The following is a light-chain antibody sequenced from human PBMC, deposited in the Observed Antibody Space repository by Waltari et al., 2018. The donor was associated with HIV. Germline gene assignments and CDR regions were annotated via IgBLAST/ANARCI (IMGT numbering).Light chain of an antibody. CDR3: GTWDSSLNTYV. V-gene: IGLV1-51*01. J-gene: IGLJ1*01. Sequence: QSVLTQPPSVSAAPGQRVTISCSGNSSNIGKNYVSWYQHLPGTAPKLIIYENNNRPSEIPDRFSCSQSCTSATLGIAGLQTGDESDYYCGTWDSSLNTYVFGIGTKVTVL. CDR2: ENN. CDR1: SSNIGKNY.